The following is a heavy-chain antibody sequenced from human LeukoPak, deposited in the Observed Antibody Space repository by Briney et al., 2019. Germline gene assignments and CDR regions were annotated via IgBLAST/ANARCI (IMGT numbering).Heavy chain of an antibody. Sequence: SSETLSLTCTASGVSISSFYWSWIRQPPGKGLEWIGYIYYSGSTNYNPSLKSRVTISVDTSKNQFSLKLSSVTAADTAVYYCARMKPDKYYYYGLDVWGQGTTVTVSS. CDR1: GVSISSFY. CDR2: IYYSGST. D-gene: IGHD3-9*01. CDR3: ARMKPDKYYYYGLDV. J-gene: IGHJ6*02. V-gene: IGHV4-59*01.